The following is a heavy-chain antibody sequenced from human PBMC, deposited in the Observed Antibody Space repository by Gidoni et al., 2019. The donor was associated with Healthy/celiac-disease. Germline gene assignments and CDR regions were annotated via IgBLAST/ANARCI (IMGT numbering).Heavy chain of an antibody. D-gene: IGHD2-2*01. CDR2: ISGSGGST. CDR3: AKEMYELLSGYYYYGMDV. CDR1: GFTFSSYA. V-gene: IGHV3-23*01. Sequence: EVQLLESGGGLVQPGGSLRLSCAASGFTFSSYAISWVRQAPGKGLEWVSAISGSGGSTYYADSVKGRFTISRDNAKNTLYLQMNSLRAEDTAVYYCAKEMYELLSGYYYYGMDVWGQGTTVTVSS. J-gene: IGHJ6*02.